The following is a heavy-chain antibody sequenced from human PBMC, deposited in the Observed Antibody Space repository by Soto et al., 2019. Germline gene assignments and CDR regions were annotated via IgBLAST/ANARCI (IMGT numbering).Heavy chain of an antibody. D-gene: IGHD3-9*01. CDR2: IYYSGST. CDR1: GGSISSSSYY. V-gene: IGHV4-39*01. CDR3: ARPPHPVLLRYFDWSSDY. Sequence: PSETLSLTCTVSGGSISSSSYYWGWIRQPPGKGLEWIGSIYYSGSTYYNPSLKSRVTISVDTSKNQFSLKLSSVTAADTAVYYCARPPHPVLLRYFDWSSDYWGQGTLVTVSS. J-gene: IGHJ4*02.